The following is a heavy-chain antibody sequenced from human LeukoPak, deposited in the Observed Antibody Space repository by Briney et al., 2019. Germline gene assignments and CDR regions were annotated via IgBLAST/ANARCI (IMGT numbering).Heavy chain of an antibody. Sequence: SETLSLTCTVSSGSISSYYWSWIRQPPGKGLEWIGEINHSGSTNYNPSLKSRVTISVDTSKNQFSLKLSSVTAADTAVYYCARQAPKKDSSGYYYFDYWGQGTLVTVSS. V-gene: IGHV4-34*01. CDR3: ARQAPKKDSSGYYYFDY. J-gene: IGHJ4*02. D-gene: IGHD3-22*01. CDR1: SGSISSYY. CDR2: INHSGST.